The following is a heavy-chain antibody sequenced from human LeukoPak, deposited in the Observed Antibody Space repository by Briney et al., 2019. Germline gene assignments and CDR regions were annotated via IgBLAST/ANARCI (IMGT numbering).Heavy chain of an antibody. J-gene: IGHJ5*02. D-gene: IGHD6-19*01. CDR2: ITSSSSYI. CDR3: AREMLAAVAAQS. CDR1: GFTFSSYS. Sequence: GGSLRPSCAASGFTFSSYSMNWVRQAPGKGLEWVSSITSSSSYIYYVDSVKGRFTISRDNAKNSLYLQMNSLRAEDTAVYYCAREMLAAVAAQSWGQGTLVTVSS. V-gene: IGHV3-21*01.